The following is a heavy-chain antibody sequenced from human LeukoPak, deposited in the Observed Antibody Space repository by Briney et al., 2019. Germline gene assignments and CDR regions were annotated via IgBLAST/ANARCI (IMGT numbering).Heavy chain of an antibody. J-gene: IGHJ4*02. CDR1: GFTFSSYW. V-gene: IGHV3-74*01. D-gene: IGHD6-13*01. CDR2: INSDGSST. Sequence: GGSLRPSCAASGFTFSSYWMHWVRQAPGKGLVWVSRINSDGSSTSYADSVKGRFTISRDNAKNTLYLKMNSLRAEDTAVYYCVREQQLGLIDYWGQGTLVTVSS. CDR3: VREQQLGLIDY.